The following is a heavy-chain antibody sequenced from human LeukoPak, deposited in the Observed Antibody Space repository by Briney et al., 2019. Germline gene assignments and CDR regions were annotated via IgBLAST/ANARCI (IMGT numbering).Heavy chain of an antibody. CDR2: INHSGST. J-gene: IGHJ4*02. CDR1: GGSFSGYY. Sequence: PSETLSLTCAVYGGSFSGYYWSWIRQPPGKGLEWIGEINHSGSTNYNPSLKSRVTISVDTSKNQFSLKLSSVTAADTAVYYCARERLRYYDSSGYIPYWGQGTLVTVSS. V-gene: IGHV4-34*01. CDR3: ARERLRYYDSSGYIPY. D-gene: IGHD3-22*01.